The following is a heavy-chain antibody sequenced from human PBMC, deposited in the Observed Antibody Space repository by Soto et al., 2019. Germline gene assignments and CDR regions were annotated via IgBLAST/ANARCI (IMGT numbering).Heavy chain of an antibody. Sequence: PSETLSLTCIVSGESISSSSYYWGWIRQPPGKGLEWIGSIYHSGRTYYNPSLKSRVSISIDTSKNQFSLRLSSVTAADTALYYCARQRKTLLTQAYFDYWGQGALVTVSS. J-gene: IGHJ4*02. CDR2: IYHSGRT. CDR3: ARQRKTLLTQAYFDY. V-gene: IGHV4-39*01. D-gene: IGHD2-15*01. CDR1: GESISSSSYY.